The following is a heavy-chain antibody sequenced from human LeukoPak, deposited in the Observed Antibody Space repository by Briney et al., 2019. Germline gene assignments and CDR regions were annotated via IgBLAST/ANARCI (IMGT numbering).Heavy chain of an antibody. CDR2: IYSGGST. CDR3: AKDTGDGYNYPRETNAYYFDY. D-gene: IGHD5-24*01. CDR1: GFTVSSSY. V-gene: IGHV3-53*01. J-gene: IGHJ4*02. Sequence: PGGSLRLSCAASGFTVSSSYMSWVRQAPGKGLEWVSVIYSGGSTYYADSVKGRFTISRDNSKNTLYLQMNSLRAEDTAVYYCAKDTGDGYNYPRETNAYYFDYWGQGTLVTVSS.